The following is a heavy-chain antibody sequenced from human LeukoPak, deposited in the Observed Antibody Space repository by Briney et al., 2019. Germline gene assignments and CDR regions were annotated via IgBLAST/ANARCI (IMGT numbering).Heavy chain of an antibody. V-gene: IGHV3-7*04. CDR2: IKQDGSEK. CDR3: ARVSIAAAGTFCYFDY. Sequence: PGGSLRLSCAASGFTFSSYWMRWVRQAPGKGLEWVANIKQDGSEKYYVDSVKGGFTISRDNAKNSLYLQMNSLRADDTPVYYCARVSIAAAGTFCYFDYWGQGTLVTVSS. D-gene: IGHD6-13*01. CDR1: GFTFSSYW. J-gene: IGHJ4*02.